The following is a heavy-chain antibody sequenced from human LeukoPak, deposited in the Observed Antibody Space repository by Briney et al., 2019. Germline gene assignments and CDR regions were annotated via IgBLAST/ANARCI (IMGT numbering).Heavy chain of an antibody. CDR1: GGSFSGYY. D-gene: IGHD3-3*01. Sequence: SETLSLTRAVYGGSFSGYYWSWIRQPPGKGLEWIGEINHSGSTNYNPSLKSRVTISVDTSKNQFSLKLSSVTAADTAVYYCARGEVYDFWSGYAYGMDVWGQGTTVTVSS. CDR2: INHSGST. V-gene: IGHV4-34*01. J-gene: IGHJ6*02. CDR3: ARGEVYDFWSGYAYGMDV.